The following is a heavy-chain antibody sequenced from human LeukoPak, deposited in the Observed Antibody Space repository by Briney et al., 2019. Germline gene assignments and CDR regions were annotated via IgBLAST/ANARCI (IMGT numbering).Heavy chain of an antibody. CDR1: GFTFSSYA. J-gene: IGHJ6*02. CDR3: AKDLSNPYKYYGMDV. V-gene: IGHV3-23*01. Sequence: PGGSLRLSCAASGFTFSSYAMSWVRQAPGKGLEWVSAISGSGDSTYYADSVKGRFTISRDSPTNTLYLQMNSLRAEDTAVYSCAKDLSNPYKYYGMDVWGQGTTVTVSS. CDR2: ISGSGDST. D-gene: IGHD4-11*01.